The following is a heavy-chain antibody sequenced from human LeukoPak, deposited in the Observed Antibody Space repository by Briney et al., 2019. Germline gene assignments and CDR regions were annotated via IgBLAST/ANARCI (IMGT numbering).Heavy chain of an antibody. CDR3: ARLSANSSAYFFDY. V-gene: IGHV3-53*01. CDR2: IYSGGST. D-gene: IGHD3-22*01. J-gene: IGHJ4*02. Sequence: PGGSLRLSRAASGFTVSSNYMSWVRQAPGKGLEWVSVIYSGGSTYYADSVKGRFTISRDNSKNTLYLQMNSLRAEDTAVYYCARLSANSSAYFFDYWGQGTLVTVSS. CDR1: GFTVSSNY.